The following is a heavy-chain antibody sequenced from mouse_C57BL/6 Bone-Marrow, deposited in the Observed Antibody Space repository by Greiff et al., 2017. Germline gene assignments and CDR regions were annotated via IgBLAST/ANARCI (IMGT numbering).Heavy chain of an antibody. CDR1: GFSLTSYG. CDR3: ARNHFAY. CDR2: IWSGGST. Sequence: QVQLQQSGPGLVKPSQSLSITCSVSGFSLTSYGVHWVRQSPGKGLEWLGVIWSGGSTDYNAAFISRLSISKDNSKSQVFFKMNSLQADDTAIYYCARNHFAYWGQGTLVTVSA. V-gene: IGHV2-2*01. J-gene: IGHJ3*01.